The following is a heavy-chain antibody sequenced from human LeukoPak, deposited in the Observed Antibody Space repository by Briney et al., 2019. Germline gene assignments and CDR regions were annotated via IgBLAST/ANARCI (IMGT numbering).Heavy chain of an antibody. CDR1: GFTFSNYA. Sequence: GGSLRLSCSDSGFTFSNYAMHWVRQAPGKGLEYVSTISSSGGSSSNADSVKGRFTISRDNSKNSLYLQMSSLRDEDTAVYYCVGDLYSSSLGICDYWGQGTLVTVSS. V-gene: IGHV3-64D*06. CDR2: ISSSGGSS. J-gene: IGHJ4*02. D-gene: IGHD6-13*01. CDR3: VGDLYSSSLGICDY.